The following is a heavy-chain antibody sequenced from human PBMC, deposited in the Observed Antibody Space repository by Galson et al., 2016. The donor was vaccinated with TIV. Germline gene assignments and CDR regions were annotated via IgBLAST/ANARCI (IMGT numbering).Heavy chain of an antibody. V-gene: IGHV3-11*01. CDR2: ISYSGSPK. J-gene: IGHJ6*02. CDR1: GFTLSDYY. CDR3: ARYSGQYYAMDV. Sequence: LRLSCAASGFTLSDYYMTWIRQAPGQGLEWLSYISYSGSPKYDADSMKGRLTISRDIAKNSIYLDMSGLRAEDTAVYYRARYSGQYYAMDVWGQGTTVTVSS. D-gene: IGHD1-26*01.